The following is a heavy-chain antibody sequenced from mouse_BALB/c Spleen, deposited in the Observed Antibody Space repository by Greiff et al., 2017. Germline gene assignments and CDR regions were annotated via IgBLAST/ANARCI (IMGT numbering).Heavy chain of an antibody. D-gene: IGHD2-4*01. CDR2: ISSGGST. V-gene: IGHV5-6-5*01. CDR1: GFTFSSYA. J-gene: IGHJ4*01. CDR3: ARIYYDYDGYAMDY. Sequence: EVKVVESGGGLVKPGGSLKLSCAASGFTFSSYAMSWVRQTPEKRLEWVASISSGGSTYYPDSVKGRFTISRDNARNILYLQMSSLRSEDTAMYYCARIYYDYDGYAMDYWGQGTSVTVSS.